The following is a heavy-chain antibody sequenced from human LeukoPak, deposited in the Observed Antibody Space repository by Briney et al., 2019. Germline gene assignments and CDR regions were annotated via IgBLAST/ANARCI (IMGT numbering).Heavy chain of an antibody. Sequence: SENLSLTCSVSGGSISSHYWSWIRQPPGKGLEWIGYIYYSGSTKYNPSLKSRVTISVDTSKNQFSLKLSSVTAADTAVYYCARGGTTVTPGLLWFDPWGQGTLVPASS. CDR3: ARGGTTVTPGLLWFDP. J-gene: IGHJ5*02. CDR1: GGSISSHY. D-gene: IGHD4-17*01. V-gene: IGHV4-59*11. CDR2: IYYSGST.